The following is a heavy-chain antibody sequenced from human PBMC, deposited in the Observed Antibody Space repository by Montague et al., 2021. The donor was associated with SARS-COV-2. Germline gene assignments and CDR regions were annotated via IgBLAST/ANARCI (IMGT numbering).Heavy chain of an antibody. Sequence: SLRLSCAASGFTFSNYGIHWVRQAPGKGLEWVAVISYDGSNKYYADSVKGRFTISRDNSKNTLHLQMNSLRTEDTAVYYCAKDWWIKIAAPEYFDYWGQGTLVTVSS. CDR3: AKDWWIKIAAPEYFDY. D-gene: IGHD6-25*01. V-gene: IGHV3-30*18. CDR1: GFTFSNYG. J-gene: IGHJ4*02. CDR2: ISYDGSNK.